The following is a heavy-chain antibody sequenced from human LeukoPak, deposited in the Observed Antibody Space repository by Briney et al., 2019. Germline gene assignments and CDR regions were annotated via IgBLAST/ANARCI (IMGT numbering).Heavy chain of an antibody. J-gene: IGHJ4*02. Sequence: PSETLSLTCTVSGGSISSSSYYWGCIRQPPGKGLEWIGSIHYNGSTRSNPSLESRVIMSVDTSKNQFSLKLTSVTAADTAVYYCARDRGVPRPYYFDQWGQGTLVTVSS. V-gene: IGHV4-39*07. D-gene: IGHD3-10*01. CDR2: IHYNGST. CDR1: GGSISSSSYY. CDR3: ARDRGVPRPYYFDQ.